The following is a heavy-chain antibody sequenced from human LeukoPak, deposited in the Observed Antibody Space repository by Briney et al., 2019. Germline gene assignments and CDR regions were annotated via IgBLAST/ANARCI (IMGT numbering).Heavy chain of an antibody. V-gene: IGHV4-39*01. J-gene: IGHJ4*02. CDR3: ARHSSYSSGWFQDY. CDR2: IYYSGST. CDR1: GGSISSSSYY. D-gene: IGHD6-19*01. Sequence: SETLSLTCTVSGGSISSSSYYWGWIRQPPGKGLEWIGTIYYSGSTYFNPSLKSRVSISVDTSKNQLSPILNSVTVADTAVYHCARHSSYSSGWFQDYWGQGTLVSVSS.